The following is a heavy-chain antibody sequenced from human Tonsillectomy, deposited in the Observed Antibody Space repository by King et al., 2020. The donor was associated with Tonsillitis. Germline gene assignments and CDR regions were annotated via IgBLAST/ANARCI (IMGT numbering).Heavy chain of an antibody. Sequence: VQLVESGGGVVQPGRSLRLSCAASGFTFNYYAMHWVRQAPGKGLEWVAIISYDGSNKYYADSVKGRFTISRDNSKNTLYLQMNSLRPEDTAVYYCASPLTVTTDPDAFDTWGQGTMVTVSS. CDR2: ISYDGSNK. D-gene: IGHD4-17*01. J-gene: IGHJ3*02. CDR1: GFTFNYYA. V-gene: IGHV3-30-3*01. CDR3: ASPLTVTTDPDAFDT.